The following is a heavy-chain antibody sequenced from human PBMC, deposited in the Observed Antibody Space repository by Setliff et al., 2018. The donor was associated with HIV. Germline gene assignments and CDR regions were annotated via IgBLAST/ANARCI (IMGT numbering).Heavy chain of an antibody. J-gene: IGHJ6*03. D-gene: IGHD3-22*01. CDR3: ARARTDYYDRRRRSHYYIDV. CDR1: GYTFSNYD. CDR2: MNPDSRNT. V-gene: IGHV1-8*02. Sequence: ASVKVSCKPSGYTFSNYDINWVRQAAGQGLEWMGWMNPDSRNTGYAQRFEGRVTLTWDTSISTAYLELNHLKSDDTAGYYCARARTDYYDRRRRSHYYIDVWARGATVTVSS.